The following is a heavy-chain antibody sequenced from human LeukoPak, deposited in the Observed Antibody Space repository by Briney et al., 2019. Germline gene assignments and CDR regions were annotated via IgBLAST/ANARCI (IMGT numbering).Heavy chain of an antibody. CDR3: ARRAGHSSSSRYDY. D-gene: IGHD6-6*01. V-gene: IGHV4-59*12. Sequence: PSETLSLTCTVSGGSINSYYWSWIRQTPGMGLEWIGYIFSSGSTNYNPSLKSRVTISVDTSKNQFSLKLSSVTAADTAVYYCARRAGHSSSSRYDYWGQGTLVTVSS. J-gene: IGHJ4*02. CDR1: GGSINSYY. CDR2: IFSSGST.